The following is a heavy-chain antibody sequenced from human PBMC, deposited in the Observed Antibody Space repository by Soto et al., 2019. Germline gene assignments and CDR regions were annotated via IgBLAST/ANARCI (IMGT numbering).Heavy chain of an antibody. D-gene: IGHD2-8*01. V-gene: IGHV4-4*02. CDR3: ASSARLYAIHA. CDR2: VFHTGTT. J-gene: IGHJ5*02. CDR1: GDSVSSPYY. Sequence: QVQLQESGPGLVKPSGTLSLTCAVSGDSVSSPYYWCWVRQSPGKGLEWIGEVFHTGTTSYNPSLSSRVTISMDKSINQFSLDLSSVTAADTAVYYCASSARLYAIHAWGPGTLVIVSS.